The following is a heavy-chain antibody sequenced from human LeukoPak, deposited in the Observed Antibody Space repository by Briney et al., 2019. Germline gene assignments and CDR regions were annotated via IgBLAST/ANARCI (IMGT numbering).Heavy chain of an antibody. CDR3: AKDRRLYHYDILTGYQGYFDY. J-gene: IGHJ4*02. CDR2: ISGSGGST. Sequence: PEGTLRLSCAASGFTFSSYGMSWVRQAPGKGLEWVSAISGSGGSTYYADSVKGRFTISRDNSKNTLYLQMNSLRAEDTAVYYCAKDRRLYHYDILTGYQGYFDYWGQGTLVTVSS. V-gene: IGHV3-23*01. D-gene: IGHD3-9*01. CDR1: GFTFSSYG.